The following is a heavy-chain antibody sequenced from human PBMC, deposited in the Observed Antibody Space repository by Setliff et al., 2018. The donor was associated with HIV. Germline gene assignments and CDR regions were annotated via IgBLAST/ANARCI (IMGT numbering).Heavy chain of an antibody. Sequence: SETLSLTCTVSGGSISSYYWGWIRQPPGKGLEWIGSIYYRGSTYYNPSLKSRVTMSIDTSKNQFSLNVSSVTAADTAVYYCARGWGHDGFDFWGQGTMVTV. J-gene: IGHJ3*01. V-gene: IGHV4-39*07. CDR3: ARGWGHDGFDF. CDR2: IYYRGST. D-gene: IGHD7-27*01. CDR1: GGSISSYY.